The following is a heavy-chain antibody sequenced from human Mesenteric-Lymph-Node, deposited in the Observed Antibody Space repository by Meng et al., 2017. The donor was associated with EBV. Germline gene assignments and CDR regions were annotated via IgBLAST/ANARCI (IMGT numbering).Heavy chain of an antibody. V-gene: IGHV4-4*02. CDR3: ARSPGWYSLDY. D-gene: IGHD6-19*01. J-gene: IGHJ4*02. CDR1: GDSISISRW. Sequence: QVTLQESGPGLGKPSGTLSLTCAVSGDSISISRWWGWVRQPPGKGLEWIGEISHSGRTTYNPSLKSRVTISADKSKNQFSLKLNSVTAADTAVYYCARSPGWYSLDYWGQGTLVTVSS. CDR2: ISHSGRT.